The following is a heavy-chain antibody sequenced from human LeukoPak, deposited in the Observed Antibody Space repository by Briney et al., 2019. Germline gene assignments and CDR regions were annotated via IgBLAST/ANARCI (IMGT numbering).Heavy chain of an antibody. V-gene: IGHV1-46*01. CDR1: GYTFTSYY. CDR3: ARELVDCSGGSCYRDAFDI. CDR2: INPSGGST. J-gene: IGHJ3*02. Sequence: ASVKVSCKASGYTFTSYYMHWVRQAPGQGLEWMGIINPSGGSTSYAQKFQGRVTMTRDTSTSTVYMELSSLRSEETAVYYCARELVDCSGGSCYRDAFDIWGQGTMVTVSS. D-gene: IGHD2-15*01.